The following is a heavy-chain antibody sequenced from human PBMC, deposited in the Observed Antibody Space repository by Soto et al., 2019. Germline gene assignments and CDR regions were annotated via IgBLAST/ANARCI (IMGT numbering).Heavy chain of an antibody. CDR1: GFTVSSDS. CDR3: ARYYSTMGV. Sequence: EVQLVETGGDLIQPGGSLRLSCAATGFTVSSDSMTWVRQAPGKGLEWISIIYSDNNTDYADSVKGRFSISRDTSKNILYLQMNSLTAEDTAENYCARYYSTMGVWGQGTTVTVSS. J-gene: IGHJ6*02. V-gene: IGHV3-53*02. CDR2: IYSDNNT.